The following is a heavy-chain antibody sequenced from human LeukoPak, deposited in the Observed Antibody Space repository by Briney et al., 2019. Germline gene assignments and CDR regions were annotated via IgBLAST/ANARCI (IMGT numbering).Heavy chain of an antibody. CDR3: ARVLGRDGYNAGLDY. J-gene: IGHJ4*02. D-gene: IGHD5-24*01. V-gene: IGHV1-69*01. Sequence: ASVKVSCKASGGTFSSYAISWVRQAPGQGLEWMGGIIPIFGTANYAQKFQGRVTITADESTSTAYMELSSLRSDDTAVYYCARVLGRDGYNAGLDYWGQGTLVTVSS. CDR2: IIPIFGTA. CDR1: GGTFSSYA.